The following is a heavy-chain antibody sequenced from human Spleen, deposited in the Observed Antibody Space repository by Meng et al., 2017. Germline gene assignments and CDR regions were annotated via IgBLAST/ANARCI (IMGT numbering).Heavy chain of an antibody. J-gene: IGHJ1*01. D-gene: IGHD3-22*01. CDR1: GYTFTNYY. CDR3: ASGTDYYDSQPTGFQH. CDR2: INPSGGST. Sequence: ASVKVSCKASGYTFTNYYMYWVRQAPGQGLEWMGIINPSGGSTSYAQKFQGRVTMTRDTSTSTVYMELSSLRSEDTAVYYCASGTDYYDSQPTGFQHWGQGNQVTGYS. V-gene: IGHV1-46*01.